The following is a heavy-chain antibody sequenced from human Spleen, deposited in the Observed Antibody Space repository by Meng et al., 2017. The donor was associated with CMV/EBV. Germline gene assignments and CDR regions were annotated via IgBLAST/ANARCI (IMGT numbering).Heavy chain of an antibody. D-gene: IGHD3-10*01. CDR1: GGSISSGDYY. CDR3: ARVSRSMGRWFDP. Sequence: SETLSLTCTVSGGSISSGDYYWSWIRQPPGKGLEWIGYIYYSGSIYYNPSLQSRLTISVDTSKNQFSLKLSSVTAADTAVYYCARVSRSMGRWFDPWGQGTLVTVSS. J-gene: IGHJ5*02. CDR2: IYYSGSI. V-gene: IGHV4-30-4*08.